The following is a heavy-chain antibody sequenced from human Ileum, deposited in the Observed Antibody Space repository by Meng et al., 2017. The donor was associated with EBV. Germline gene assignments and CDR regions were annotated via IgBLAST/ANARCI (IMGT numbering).Heavy chain of an antibody. D-gene: IGHD6-19*01. J-gene: IGHJ4*02. V-gene: IGHV4-61*08. CDR3: ARDGYSSGSD. Sequence: QGQLQESGPGLVKPSETLSLTCSGSGGSVSSGGNYWSWIRQPPGKGLEWIGYIYNSGSTNYNPSLKSRVTISVDTSKNQFSLKLSSVTAADTAVYYCARDGYSSGSDWGQGTLVTVSS. CDR1: GGSVSSGGNY. CDR2: IYNSGST.